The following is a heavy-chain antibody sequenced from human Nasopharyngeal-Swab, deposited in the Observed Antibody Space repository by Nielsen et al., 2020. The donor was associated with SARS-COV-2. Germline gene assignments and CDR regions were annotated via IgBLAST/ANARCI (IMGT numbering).Heavy chain of an antibody. CDR2: ISRSGTTI. J-gene: IGHJ6*02. CDR3: ARGNYGLDV. Sequence: GGTLRLSCAASGFSFSDYDMSWIRQAQGLGLACVSSISRSGTTIYYADSVKGRFTISRETSKNTLFLQMNSLRAEDTAVYYCARGNYGLDVWGQGTTVTVSS. V-gene: IGHV3-11*04. CDR1: GFSFSDYD.